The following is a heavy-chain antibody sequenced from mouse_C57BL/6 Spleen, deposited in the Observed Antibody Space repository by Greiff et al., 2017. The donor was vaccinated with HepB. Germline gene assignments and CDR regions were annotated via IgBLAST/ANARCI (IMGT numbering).Heavy chain of an antibody. CDR1: GFTFSSYT. CDR2: ISGGGGNT. V-gene: IGHV5-9*01. CDR3: ARHKSSYVLFAY. J-gene: IGHJ3*01. Sequence: DVHLVESGGGLVKPGGSLKLSCAASGFTFSSYTMSWVRQTPEKRLEWVATISGGGGNTYYPDSVKGRFTISRDNAKNTLYLQMSSLRSEDTAFDYCARHKSSYVLFAYWGQGTLVTVSA. D-gene: IGHD1-1*01.